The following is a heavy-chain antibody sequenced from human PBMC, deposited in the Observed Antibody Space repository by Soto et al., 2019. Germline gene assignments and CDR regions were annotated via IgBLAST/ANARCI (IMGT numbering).Heavy chain of an antibody. CDR3: AIVLVVVECLQPHYYYYGMDV. Sequence: ASVNRSCKASGYTFTSYDINWVRQATGQGLEWMGWMNPNSGNTGYAQKFQGRVTMTRNTSISTAYMELSSLRSEDTAVYYCAIVLVVVECLQPHYYYYGMDVWGQGTTVTASS. CDR2: MNPNSGNT. D-gene: IGHD3-3*01. J-gene: IGHJ6*02. V-gene: IGHV1-8*01. CDR1: GYTFTSYD.